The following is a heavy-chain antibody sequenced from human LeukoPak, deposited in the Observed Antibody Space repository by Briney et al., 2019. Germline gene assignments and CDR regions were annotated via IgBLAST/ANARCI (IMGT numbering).Heavy chain of an antibody. J-gene: IGHJ3*02. CDR1: GGSFSGYY. CDR3: ARDPLYSGSYAARNAFDI. CDR2: INHSGST. D-gene: IGHD1-26*01. V-gene: IGHV4-34*01. Sequence: PSETLSLTCAVYGGSFSGYYWSWIRQPPGKGLEWIGEINHSGSTNCNPSLKSRVTISVDTSKNQFSLKLSSVTAADTAVYYCARDPLYSGSYAARNAFDIWGQGTMVTVSS.